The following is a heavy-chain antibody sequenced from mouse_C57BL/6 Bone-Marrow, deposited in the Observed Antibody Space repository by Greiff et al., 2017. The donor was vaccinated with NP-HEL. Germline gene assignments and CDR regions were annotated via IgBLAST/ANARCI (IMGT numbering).Heavy chain of an antibody. CDR1: GYSFTDYN. CDR2: INPNYGTT. CDR3: ARRLWDGRLYFDY. V-gene: IGHV1-39*01. D-gene: IGHD4-1*01. J-gene: IGHJ2*01. Sequence: VQLQQSGPDLVKPGASVKISCKASGYSFTDYNMNWVKQSLGQGLEWIGVINPNYGTTSYNQKFKGKAILTVDQSSSTAYMQLSSLTSEDTAVYYCARRLWDGRLYFDYWGQGTTLTVSS.